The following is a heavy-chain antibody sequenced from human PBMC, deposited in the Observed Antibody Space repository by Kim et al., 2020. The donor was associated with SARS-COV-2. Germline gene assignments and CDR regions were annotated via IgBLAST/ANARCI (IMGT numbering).Heavy chain of an antibody. D-gene: IGHD1-1*01. CDR2: TYYRSRWYY. CDR3: ARDAPGNSLFDY. V-gene: IGHV6-1*01. Sequence: SQTLSLTCAISVDSVSSNSGVWNWITQSPSRGLEWLGRTYYRSRWYYDYAESVRGPIIINPDTPKNQFSLQLNSVTPEDTAVYFCARDAPGNSLFDYWGQGILVTVSS. J-gene: IGHJ4*02. CDR1: VDSVSSNSGV.